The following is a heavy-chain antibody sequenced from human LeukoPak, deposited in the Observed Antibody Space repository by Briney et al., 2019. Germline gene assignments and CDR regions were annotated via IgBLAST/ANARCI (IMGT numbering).Heavy chain of an antibody. CDR1: GFTFSSYS. CDR2: ISSSSSYI. J-gene: IGHJ3*02. V-gene: IGHV3-21*04. CDR3: ARFGGGNAFDI. D-gene: IGHD3-10*01. Sequence: GGSLRLSCAASGFTFSSYSMNWVRQAPGKGLEWVSSISSSSSYIYYADSVKGRFTISRDNSKNTLYLQMNSLRAEDTAVYYCARFGGGNAFDIWGQGTMVTVSS.